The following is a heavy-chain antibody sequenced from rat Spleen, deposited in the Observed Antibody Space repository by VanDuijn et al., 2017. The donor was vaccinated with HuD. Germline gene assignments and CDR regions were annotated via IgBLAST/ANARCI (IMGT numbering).Heavy chain of an antibody. CDR1: GFIFSDYH. CDR3: TTVLQGHGFAY. V-gene: IGHV5-20*01. Sequence: EVQLVESGGGLVQPGRSLKISCVGSGFIFSDYHLAWVRQAPTKGLEWVASINYDGSSIYYPDSVKGRFTISRHNTQNTLYLQMNSLRSEDTATYYCTTVLQGHGFAYWGQGTLVTVSS. CDR2: INYDGSSI. D-gene: IGHD1-1*01. J-gene: IGHJ3*01.